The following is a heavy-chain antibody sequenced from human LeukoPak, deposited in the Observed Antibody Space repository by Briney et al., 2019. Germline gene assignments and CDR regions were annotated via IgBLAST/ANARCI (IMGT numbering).Heavy chain of an antibody. CDR1: GGSISSYY. Sequence: PSETLSLTCTVSGGSISSYYWSWIRQPPGKGLEWIGEINHSGSTNYNPSLKSRVTISVDTSKNQFSLKLSSVTAADTAVYYCARGSIVVVVAARNWFDPWGQGTLVTVSS. V-gene: IGHV4-34*01. CDR3: ARGSIVVVVAARNWFDP. D-gene: IGHD2-15*01. CDR2: INHSGST. J-gene: IGHJ5*02.